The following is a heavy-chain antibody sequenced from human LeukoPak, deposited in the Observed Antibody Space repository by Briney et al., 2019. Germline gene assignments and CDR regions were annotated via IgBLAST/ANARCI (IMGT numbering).Heavy chain of an antibody. CDR1: GFTFSSYA. CDR2: ISGSGGST. Sequence: PGGSLRLSCAASGFTFSSYAMSWVRQAPGKGLEWVSAISGSGGSTYYADSVKGRFTISRDNSKNTLYLQMNSLRAEDTAVYYCATQGCGGDCYSGMDVWGQGTTVTVSS. V-gene: IGHV3-23*01. D-gene: IGHD2-21*02. J-gene: IGHJ6*02. CDR3: ATQGCGGDCYSGMDV.